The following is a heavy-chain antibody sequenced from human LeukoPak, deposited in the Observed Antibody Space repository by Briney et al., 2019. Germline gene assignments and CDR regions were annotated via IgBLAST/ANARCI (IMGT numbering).Heavy chain of an antibody. CDR2: ISGGGGVT. V-gene: IGHV3-23*01. CDR1: GFTFSSYA. Sequence: GGSLRLSCAASGFTFSSYAMSWVRQAPGKGLEWVSAISGGGGVTYYADSVKGRFTISRDNSKNTLYLQMNSLRAEDTAVYYCAKDPRVATIEIFDYWGQGTLVTVSS. J-gene: IGHJ4*02. CDR3: AKDPRVATIEIFDY. D-gene: IGHD5-12*01.